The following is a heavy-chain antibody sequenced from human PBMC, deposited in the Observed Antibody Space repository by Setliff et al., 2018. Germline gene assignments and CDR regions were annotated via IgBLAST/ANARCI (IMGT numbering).Heavy chain of an antibody. CDR3: TRWVANTVDVY. Sequence: GGSLRLSCKVSGFDPTMYSFRWVRQAPGKGLEWVASITSGLNYVFYADSVNGRFTISRDNPADTVLLHMSDLRVEDTAVYYCTRWVANTVDVYWGQGALVTVSS. V-gene: IGHV3-21*04. CDR1: GFDPTMYS. D-gene: IGHD2-21*01. CDR2: ITSGLNYV. J-gene: IGHJ4*02.